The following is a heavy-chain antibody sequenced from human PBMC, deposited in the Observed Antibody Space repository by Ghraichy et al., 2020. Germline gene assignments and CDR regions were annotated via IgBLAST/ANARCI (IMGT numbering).Heavy chain of an antibody. CDR2: IYYSGST. J-gene: IGHJ5*02. V-gene: IGHV4-59*01. CDR1: GGSITSYY. Sequence: SETLSLTCTVSGGSITSYYWSWIRQPPGKGLEWIGYIYYSGSTNYNPSLKSRVTISVDTSKNQFSLKLSSVTAADTAVYYCARDHDGCDFPGADHWGQGTMVTVSS. CDR3: ARDHDGCDFPGADH. D-gene: IGHD2-21*02.